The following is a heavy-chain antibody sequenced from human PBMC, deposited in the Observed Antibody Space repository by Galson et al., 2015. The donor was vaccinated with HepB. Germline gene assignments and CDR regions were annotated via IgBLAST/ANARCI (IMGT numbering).Heavy chain of an antibody. Sequence: SLRLSCAASGFTVSSNFMSWVRQAPGKGLEWVSVIYRGGSTYYADSVKGRFTISRDNSKNTLYLQMNSLRAEDTAVYYCARGSAYYDSSGYDYWGQGTLVTVSS. V-gene: IGHV3-53*01. CDR2: IYRGGST. D-gene: IGHD3-22*01. CDR1: GFTVSSNF. CDR3: ARGSAYYDSSGYDY. J-gene: IGHJ4*02.